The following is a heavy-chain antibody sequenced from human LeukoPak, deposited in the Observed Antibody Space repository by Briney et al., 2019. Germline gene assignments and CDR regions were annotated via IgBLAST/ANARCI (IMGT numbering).Heavy chain of an antibody. D-gene: IGHD3-10*01. V-gene: IGHV4-34*01. CDR1: GGSISSYY. CDR3: ARRKGSGSYYSSFKSYYMDV. J-gene: IGHJ6*03. Sequence: KTSETLSLTCTVSGGSISSYYWSWIRQPPGKGLEWIGEINHSGSTNYNPSLKSRVTISVDTSKNQFSLKLSSVTAADTAVYYCARRKGSGSYYSSFKSYYMDVWGKGTTVTISS. CDR2: INHSGST.